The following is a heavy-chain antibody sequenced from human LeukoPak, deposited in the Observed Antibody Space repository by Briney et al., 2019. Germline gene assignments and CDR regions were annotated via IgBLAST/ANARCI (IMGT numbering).Heavy chain of an antibody. J-gene: IGHJ4*02. D-gene: IGHD6-19*01. CDR1: GGSISSYY. CDR2: IHTSGST. V-gene: IGHV4-4*07. Sequence: SETLSLTCTFSGGSISSYYWSWIRQPAGKGLEWIGRIHTSGSTNYNPSLKSRVTMSVDTSKNQFSLKLTSVTAADTAVYYCARVSVAGTYDYWGQGTLVTVSS. CDR3: ARVSVAGTYDY.